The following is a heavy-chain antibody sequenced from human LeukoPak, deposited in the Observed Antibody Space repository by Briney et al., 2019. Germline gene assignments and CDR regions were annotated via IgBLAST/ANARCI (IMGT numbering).Heavy chain of an antibody. CDR1: GGSISSYY. CDR3: ARVILGNTYYYDSSGYQGDV. CDR2: VYYSGNT. V-gene: IGHV4-59*12. D-gene: IGHD3-22*01. Sequence: KPSETLSLTCTVSGGSISSYYWSWIRQPPGKGLEWIGSVYYSGNTYYNPSLKSRVTISVDTSKNQFSLKLSSVTAADTAIYYCARVILGNTYYYDSSGYQGDVWGQGTTVTVSS. J-gene: IGHJ6*02.